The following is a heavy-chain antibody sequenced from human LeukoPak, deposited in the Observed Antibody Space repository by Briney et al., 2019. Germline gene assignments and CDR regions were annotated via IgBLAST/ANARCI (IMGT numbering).Heavy chain of an antibody. J-gene: IGHJ3*01. D-gene: IGHD1-26*01. CDR3: AREATNDAFDV. Sequence: SVKVSCKASGGTFSSYGISWVRQAPGQGLEWMGGLIPIFATPNYAQKFQGRVTITADESTSTAYMELRSPRSEDTAVYYCAREATNDAFDVWGQGTMVTVSS. CDR1: GGTFSSYG. V-gene: IGHV1-69*13. CDR2: LIPIFATP.